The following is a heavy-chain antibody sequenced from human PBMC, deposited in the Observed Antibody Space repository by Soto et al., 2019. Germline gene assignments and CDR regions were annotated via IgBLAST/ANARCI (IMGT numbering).Heavy chain of an antibody. CDR2: ISYDGSNK. D-gene: IGHD3-10*01. V-gene: IGHV3-30-3*01. CDR1: GFTFSSYA. Sequence: LRLSCAASGFTFSSYAMHWVRQAPGKGLEWVAVISYDGSNKYYADSVKGRFTISRDNSKNTLYLQMNSLRAGDTAVYYCAKDHSPQLLWFGTFYYYGMDVWGQGTTVTVSS. CDR3: AKDHSPQLLWFGTFYYYGMDV. J-gene: IGHJ6*02.